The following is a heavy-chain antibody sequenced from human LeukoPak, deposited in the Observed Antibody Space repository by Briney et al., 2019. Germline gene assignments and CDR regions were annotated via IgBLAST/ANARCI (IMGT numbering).Heavy chain of an antibody. CDR3: ARDPAPSGWYDY. J-gene: IGHJ4*02. V-gene: IGHV3-74*01. D-gene: IGHD6-19*01. CDR1: GFTFSSYW. Sequence: GGSLRLSCAASGFTFSSYWMHWVRQAPGKGLVWVSRINSDGSSTTYADSVKGRFTVSRDNAKNTLYLQMNSLRAEDTAVYYCARDPAPSGWYDYWGQGTLVTVSS. CDR2: INSDGSST.